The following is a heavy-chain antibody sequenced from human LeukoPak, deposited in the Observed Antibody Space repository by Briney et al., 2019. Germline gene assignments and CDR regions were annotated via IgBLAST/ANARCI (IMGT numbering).Heavy chain of an antibody. V-gene: IGHV3-74*01. CDR1: GDSW. CDR2: IRTDGSST. Sequence: GGSLRLSCAGSGDSWMHWVRQVPGKGLVWVSRIRTDGSSTSYADSVKGRFTISNDNAENTLYLQMNSLRAEDTAVYYCARGDGVIMKYWGQGTLVTVSS. CDR3: ARGDGVIMKY. D-gene: IGHD3-10*01. J-gene: IGHJ4*02.